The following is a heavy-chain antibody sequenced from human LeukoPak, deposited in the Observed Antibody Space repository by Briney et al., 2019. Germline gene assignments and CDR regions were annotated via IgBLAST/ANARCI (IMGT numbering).Heavy chain of an antibody. D-gene: IGHD2-2*02. Sequence: GGSLRLSCSASGFTFSRDVMNWVRQAPGKGREWVSAISGRGDSTYYAVSVKGRFTISRDNCKDILHLQMNSLRDEDTAVYYCAKGLVPAAIPEYFQHWGQGTLVTVSS. CDR1: GFTFSRDV. CDR2: ISGRGDST. V-gene: IGHV3-23*01. J-gene: IGHJ1*01. CDR3: AKGLVPAAIPEYFQH.